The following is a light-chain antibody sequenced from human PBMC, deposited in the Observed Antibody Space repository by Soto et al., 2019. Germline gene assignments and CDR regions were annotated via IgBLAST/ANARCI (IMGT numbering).Light chain of an antibody. J-gene: IGLJ3*02. CDR2: DVI. V-gene: IGLV2-14*01. CDR1: SSDVGAYNY. CDR3: TSYTSSVTLV. Sequence: QSALTQPASVSGSPGQSITISCTGISSDVGAYNYVSWYQQHPGKVPKLIIYDVINRPSGVSSRFSGSKSVNTASLTISGLQAEDEVDYYCTSYTSSVTLVFGGGTKLTVL.